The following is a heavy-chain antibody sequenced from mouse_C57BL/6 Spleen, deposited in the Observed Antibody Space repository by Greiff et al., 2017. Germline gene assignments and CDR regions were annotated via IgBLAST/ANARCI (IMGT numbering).Heavy chain of an antibody. CDR2: FHPYNDDP. V-gene: IGHV1-47*01. J-gene: IGHJ1*03. CDR1: GYTFTTYP. D-gene: IGHD1-1*01. Sequence: VQLQQSGAELVKPGASVTMSCKASGYTFTTYPIEWMKQNHGKSLEWIGNFHPYNDDPKYNEKFKGKATLTVEKSSSTVYLELSRLTSDDSAVYYCARGYGSSYPYWYFDVGGTGTTVTVSS. CDR3: ARGYGSSYPYWYFDV.